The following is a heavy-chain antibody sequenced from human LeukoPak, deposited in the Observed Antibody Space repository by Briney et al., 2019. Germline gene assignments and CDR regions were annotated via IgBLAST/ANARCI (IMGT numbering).Heavy chain of an antibody. CDR1: GFTFDDYA. D-gene: IGHD5-24*01. CDR2: ISWNSGSI. J-gene: IGHJ3*02. V-gene: IGHV3-9*01. Sequence: GGSLRLSCAASGFTFDDYAMHWVRQAPGKGLEWVSCISWNSGSIGYADSVKGRFTISRDNAKNSLYLQMNSLRAEDTALYYCAKLVSSDGNLGAFDIWGQGTMVTVSS. CDR3: AKLVSSDGNLGAFDI.